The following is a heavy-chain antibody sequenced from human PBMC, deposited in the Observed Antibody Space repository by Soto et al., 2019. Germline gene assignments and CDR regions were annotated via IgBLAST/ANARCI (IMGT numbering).Heavy chain of an antibody. CDR2: ISAYNGNT. Sequence: QVQLVQSGAEVKKPGASVKVSCKASGYTFTSYGISWVRQAPGQGLEWMGWISAYNGNTNYAQKLQGRVTMTTDTSTSTAYMELRSLRSDDTAVYYCARDLDLEHTYYYDSSGYYDLWGRGTLVTVSS. CDR3: ARDLDLEHTYYYDSSGYYDL. J-gene: IGHJ2*01. D-gene: IGHD3-22*01. V-gene: IGHV1-18*01. CDR1: GYTFTSYG.